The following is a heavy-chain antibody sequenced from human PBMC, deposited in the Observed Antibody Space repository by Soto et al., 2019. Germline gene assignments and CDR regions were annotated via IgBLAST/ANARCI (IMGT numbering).Heavy chain of an antibody. D-gene: IGHD5-12*01. CDR3: AKGSIVATIPGFFDY. CDR1: GFTFMNYV. Sequence: LRLACSASGFTFMNYVMSCVRQAPGKGLEWVSSISSSGGTPYYEDPVKGRFTISRDNSKDTLFLQMNSLRAEDTAVYYCAKGSIVATIPGFFDYWGQGTLVTVSS. V-gene: IGHV3-23*01. J-gene: IGHJ4*02. CDR2: ISSSGGTP.